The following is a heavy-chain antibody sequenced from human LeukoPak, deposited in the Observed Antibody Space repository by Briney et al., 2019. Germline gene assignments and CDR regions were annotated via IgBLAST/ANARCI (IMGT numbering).Heavy chain of an antibody. CDR2: IYHSGST. Sequence: PSETLSLTCTVSGYSISSGYYWGWIRQPPGKGLEWIGSIYHSGSTYYNPSLKSRVTISVDTSKNQFSLKLSSVTAADTAVYYCARVRMTTIDYWGQGTLVTVSS. CDR1: GYSISSGYY. CDR3: ARVRMTTIDY. V-gene: IGHV4-38-2*02. J-gene: IGHJ4*02. D-gene: IGHD4-11*01.